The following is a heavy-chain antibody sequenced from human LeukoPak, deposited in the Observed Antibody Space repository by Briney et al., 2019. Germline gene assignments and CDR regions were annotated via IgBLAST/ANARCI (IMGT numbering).Heavy chain of an antibody. V-gene: IGHV3-30*03. CDR3: TLWEMGDWFDP. D-gene: IGHD5-24*01. Sequence: GGSLRLSCAASGFTFSSYGMHWVRQAPGKGLEWVAVISYDGSNKYYADSVKGRFTISRDNSKNTLYLQMNSLKTEDTAVYYCTLWEMGDWFDPWGQGTLVTVSS. CDR1: GFTFSSYG. CDR2: ISYDGSNK. J-gene: IGHJ5*02.